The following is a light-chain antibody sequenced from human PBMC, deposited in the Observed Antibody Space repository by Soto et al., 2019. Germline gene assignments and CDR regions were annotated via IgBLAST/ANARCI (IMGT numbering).Light chain of an antibody. CDR3: QQFNTFPIT. J-gene: IGKJ5*01. Sequence: AIQLTQSPSSLSASVGDRVTITCRASQDIRGALAWYQQKPGKPPKLLIFDVSSLQSGVPSRFSGSGSGTDFTLTISSLQAEDFATYYCQQFNTFPITGGQGTRLEIK. CDR1: QDIRGA. CDR2: DVS. V-gene: IGKV1-13*02.